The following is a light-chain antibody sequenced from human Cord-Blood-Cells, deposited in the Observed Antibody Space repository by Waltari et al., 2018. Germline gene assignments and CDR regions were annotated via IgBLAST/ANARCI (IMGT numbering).Light chain of an antibody. CDR2: EVS. CDR3: SSYAGSNRV. J-gene: IGLJ3*02. V-gene: IGLV2-8*01. CDR1: SSDVGGYNY. Sequence: QSALTQPPSASGSPGQSVTISCTGTSSDVGGYNYVSWYQQHPGKPPKLMIYEVSKRPSGVPDRFSGSKSGNTASLTVSGLQAEDEADYYCSSYAGSNRVFGGGTKLTVL.